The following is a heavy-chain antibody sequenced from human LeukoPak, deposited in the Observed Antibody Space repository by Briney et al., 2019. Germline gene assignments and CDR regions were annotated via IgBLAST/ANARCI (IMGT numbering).Heavy chain of an antibody. CDR2: MNPNSGNT. CDR3: ARGEGSEYDFWSGYLTYYYGMDV. V-gene: IGHV1-8*01. Sequence: ASVKVSCKASGYTFTSYDINWVRQATGQGLEWMGWMNPNSGNTGYAQKFQGRVTMTRNTSISTAYMELSSLRSEDTAVYYCARGEGSEYDFWSGYLTYYYGMDVWGQGTTVTVSS. CDR1: GYTFTSYD. D-gene: IGHD3-3*01. J-gene: IGHJ6*02.